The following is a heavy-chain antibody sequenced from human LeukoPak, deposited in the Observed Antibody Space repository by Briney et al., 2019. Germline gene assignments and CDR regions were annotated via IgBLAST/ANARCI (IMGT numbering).Heavy chain of an antibody. CDR3: ARGGRYCSGGSCREAFDY. D-gene: IGHD2-15*01. CDR2: ISSSSSYI. V-gene: IGHV3-21*01. J-gene: IGHJ4*02. CDR1: GFTFSSYS. Sequence: GGSLRLSCAASGFTFSSYSMNWVRQAPGKGLEWVSSISSSSSYIYYADSVKGRFTISRDNAKNSLYLQMSSLRAEDTAVYYCARGGRYCSGGSCREAFDYWGQGTLVTVSS.